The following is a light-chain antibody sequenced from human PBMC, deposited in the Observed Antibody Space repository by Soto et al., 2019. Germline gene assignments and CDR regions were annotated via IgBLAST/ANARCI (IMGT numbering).Light chain of an antibody. CDR2: GAS. CDR3: QQYGSSTGT. CDR1: QGIGDT. J-gene: IGKJ1*01. V-gene: IGKV3-20*01. Sequence: EFVLTQSPSTLSVSPGEGVTLSCRASQGIGDTLAWYQQKPGQAPRLLIYGASSRASGIPDRFSGSGSGTDFTLTISRLEPEDFAVYYCQQYGSSTGTFGQGTKVDIK.